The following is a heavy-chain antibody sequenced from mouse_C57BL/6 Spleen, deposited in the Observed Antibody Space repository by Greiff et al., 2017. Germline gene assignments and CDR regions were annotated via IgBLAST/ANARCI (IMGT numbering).Heavy chain of an antibody. CDR2: IYPRSGNT. CDR1: GYTFTSYG. CDR3: ARCRGSGYVGFAY. Sequence: VQLQQSGAELARPGASVKLSCKASGYTFTSYGISWVKQSTGQGLEWIGEIYPRSGNTYYNEKFKGKATLTADKSSSTAYMELRSLTSEDSAVDFFARCRGSGYVGFAYWGQVTLVTVSA. J-gene: IGHJ3*01. V-gene: IGHV1-81*01. D-gene: IGHD3-2*02.